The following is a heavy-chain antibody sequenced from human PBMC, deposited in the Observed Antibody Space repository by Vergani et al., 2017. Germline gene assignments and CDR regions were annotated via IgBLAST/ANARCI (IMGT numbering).Heavy chain of an antibody. V-gene: IGHV1-2*04. J-gene: IGHJ6*03. CDR2: INPNSGGP. D-gene: IGHD6-13*01. CDR3: ARGDPGGGAPPGYSSSWHRPWDYYYYDMDV. CDR1: GYTFTGYY. Sequence: QVQLVQSGAEVKKPGASVKVSCKASGYTFTGYYMHWVRQAPGQGLEWMGWINPNSGGPNYAQKFQGWVTMTRATSISTAYMVLSRLSSDDTAVYSCARGDPGGGAPPGYSSSWHRPWDYYYYDMDVWGKGTTVTVSS.